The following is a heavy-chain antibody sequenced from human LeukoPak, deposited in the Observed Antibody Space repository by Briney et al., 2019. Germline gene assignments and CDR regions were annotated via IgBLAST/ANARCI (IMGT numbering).Heavy chain of an antibody. D-gene: IGHD2-2*01. CDR2: INPNSGGT. Sequence: ASVKVSCKASGYTFTGYYMHWVRQAPEQGLEWMGWINPNSGGTNYAQKLQGWVTMTRDTSISTAYMELSRLRSDDTAVYYCARGGYCSSTSCYRPLSLDYWGQGTLVTVSS. CDR1: GYTFTGYY. J-gene: IGHJ4*02. V-gene: IGHV1-2*04. CDR3: ARGGYCSSTSCYRPLSLDY.